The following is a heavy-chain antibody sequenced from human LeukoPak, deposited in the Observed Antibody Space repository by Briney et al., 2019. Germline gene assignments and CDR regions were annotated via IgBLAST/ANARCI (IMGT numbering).Heavy chain of an antibody. V-gene: IGHV3-53*01. J-gene: IGHJ4*02. CDR1: KFTVSSNY. CDR2: IFSDGSA. Sequence: GGSLRLSCVASKFTVSSNYMSWVRQAPGKGLEWVSVIFSDGSAYYADSVRGRFTISRDISKNTLYLQMNSLRVEDTAVYYCARDRPPSDYWGQRTLVTVSS. CDR3: ARDRPPSDY.